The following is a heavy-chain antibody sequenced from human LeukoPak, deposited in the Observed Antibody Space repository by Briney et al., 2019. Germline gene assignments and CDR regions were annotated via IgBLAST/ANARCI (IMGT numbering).Heavy chain of an antibody. D-gene: IGHD4-17*01. CDR3: ARGGDYGDYVDYFDH. V-gene: IGHV4-4*07. J-gene: IGHJ4*02. CDR1: GDSISSYY. Sequence: SETLSLTCTGSGDSISSYYWSWIRQPAGKGLEWIERIYTSGSTNYNPSLKSRVTMSVDTSKNQFSLKLSSVTAADTAVYYCARGGDYGDYVDYFDHWGQGTLVTVSS. CDR2: IYTSGST.